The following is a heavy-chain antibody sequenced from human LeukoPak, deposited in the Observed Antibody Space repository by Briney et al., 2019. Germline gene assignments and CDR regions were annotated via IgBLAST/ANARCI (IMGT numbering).Heavy chain of an antibody. V-gene: IGHV3-7*01. CDR3: ARTIFGTVIPASTFDN. Sequence: GGSLRLSCAASGFMFSNLRMSWVRQAPGKGLEWVAMINQDGSERYYVDSLRGRFTISRDNAKNSLFLQMDNLRSEDTAVYYCARTIFGTVIPASTFDNWGQGVLVTVSP. J-gene: IGHJ4*02. D-gene: IGHD3-3*01. CDR1: GFMFSNLR. CDR2: INQDGSER.